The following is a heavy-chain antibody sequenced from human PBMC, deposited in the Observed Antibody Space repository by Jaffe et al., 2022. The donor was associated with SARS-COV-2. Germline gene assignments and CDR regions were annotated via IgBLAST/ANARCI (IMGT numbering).Heavy chain of an antibody. V-gene: IGHV4-31*02. D-gene: IGHD5-18*01. Sequence: QVQLQESGPGLVKPSQTLSLICTVSGGSISSGGYYWSWIRQHPGKGLEWIGYIYFSGSTYYNPSLKSRVTISVDTSKTQFSLKLSFVTAADTAVYYCARQNTAMDPMYFDTWGQGTLVTVSS. CDR3: ARQNTAMDPMYFDT. CDR1: GGSISSGGYY. J-gene: IGHJ4*02. CDR2: IYFSGST.